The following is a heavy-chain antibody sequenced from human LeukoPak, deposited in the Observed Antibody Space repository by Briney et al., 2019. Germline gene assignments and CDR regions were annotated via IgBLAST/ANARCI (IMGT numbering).Heavy chain of an antibody. D-gene: IGHD1-26*01. CDR1: GYTFTSYG. V-gene: IGHV1-18*01. Sequence: APVKVSCKASGYTFTSYGISWVRQAPGQELEWMGWISAYNGNTNQAQKFQGRVTMTTDTSTSTAYMELRSLRSDDTAVYYCARDGTRAYNWFDPWGQGTLVTVSS. CDR2: ISAYNGNT. J-gene: IGHJ5*02. CDR3: ARDGTRAYNWFDP.